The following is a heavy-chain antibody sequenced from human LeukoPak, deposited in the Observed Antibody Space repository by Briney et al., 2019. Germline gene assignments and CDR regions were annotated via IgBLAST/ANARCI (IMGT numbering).Heavy chain of an antibody. CDR3: ARGTRYYYFDY. D-gene: IGHD1-14*01. J-gene: IGHJ4*02. Sequence: SETLSLTCTVSGGSISSYYWSWIREPAGKRLGGIGSNYTSGITNYNPSLKSRVPMSVDTSKNQFSLKLSSVTAADTAVYYCARGTRYYYFDYWGQGTLVTVSS. V-gene: IGHV4-4*07. CDR1: GGSISSYY. CDR2: NYTSGIT.